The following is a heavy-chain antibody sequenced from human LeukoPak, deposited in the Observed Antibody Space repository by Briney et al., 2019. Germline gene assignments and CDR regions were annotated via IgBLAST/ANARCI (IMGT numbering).Heavy chain of an antibody. CDR2: ISYDGSNK. CDR1: GFTFSSYG. V-gene: IGHV3-30*18. CDR3: AKDFRYSIGWAFDP. J-gene: IGHJ5*02. Sequence: PGGSLRLSCAASGFTFSSYGMHWVRQAPGTGLEWVAVISYDGSNKYYADSVKGRFTISRDNSKNTLYLQRNSLRAEDTAVYYCAKDFRYSIGWAFDPWGQGTLVTVSS. D-gene: IGHD6-19*01.